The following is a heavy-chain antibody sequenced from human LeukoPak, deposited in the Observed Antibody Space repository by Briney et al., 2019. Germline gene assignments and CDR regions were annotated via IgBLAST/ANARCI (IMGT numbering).Heavy chain of an antibody. D-gene: IGHD5-12*01. CDR1: GFTFSSYW. V-gene: IGHV3-7*03. Sequence: GGSLRLSCAASGFTFSSYWMNWVRQAPGKGLEWVANIKQDGSEKYYVDSVKGRFTISRDNAKSSLYLQMNSLRAEDTAVYYCARVGSGYDFDYFDYWGQGTLVTVSS. CDR3: ARVGSGYDFDYFDY. CDR2: IKQDGSEK. J-gene: IGHJ4*02.